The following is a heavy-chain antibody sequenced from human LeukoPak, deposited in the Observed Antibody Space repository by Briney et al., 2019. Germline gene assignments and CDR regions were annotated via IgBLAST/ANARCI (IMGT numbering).Heavy chain of an antibody. CDR1: GFTFSSYE. CDR2: ISSSSSYI. J-gene: IGHJ6*03. D-gene: IGHD6-19*01. V-gene: IGHV3-21*01. Sequence: PGGSLRLSCAASGFTFSSYEMNWVRQAPGKGLEWVSSISSSSSYIYYADSVKGRFTISRDNAKNSLYLQMNSLRAEDTAVYYCASTSIAVAGTAGVSYYMDVWGKGTTVTVSS. CDR3: ASTSIAVAGTAGVSYYMDV.